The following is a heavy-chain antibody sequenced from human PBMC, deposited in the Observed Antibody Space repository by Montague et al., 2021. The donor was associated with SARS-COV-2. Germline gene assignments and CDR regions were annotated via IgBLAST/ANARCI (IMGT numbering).Heavy chain of an antibody. CDR2: IRSKAYGGTT. CDR1: GFTFGDYA. CDR3: TRDRDVVVPAAVYGMDV. Sequence: SLRLSCAASGFTFGDYAMSWVRQAPGKGLEWVGFIRSKAYGGTTEYAASVKGRFTISRDDSKSIAYLQMNSLKTEDTAVYYCTRDRDVVVPAAVYGMDVWGQGTPVTVSS. V-gene: IGHV3-49*04. D-gene: IGHD2-2*01. J-gene: IGHJ6*02.